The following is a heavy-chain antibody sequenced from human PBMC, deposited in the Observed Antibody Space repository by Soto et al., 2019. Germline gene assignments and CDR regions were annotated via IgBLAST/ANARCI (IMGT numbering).Heavy chain of an antibody. Sequence: ESLKLSCKPSGYSFASYWIGWVRQMPGKGLEWMGIIYPGDSDTRYSPSFQGQVTISADKSISTAYLQWSSLKASDTAMYYCAKAVTPGGWFDPWGQGTLVTVYS. V-gene: IGHV5-51*01. D-gene: IGHD4-17*01. CDR1: GYSFASYW. CDR3: AKAVTPGGWFDP. J-gene: IGHJ5*02. CDR2: IYPGDSDT.